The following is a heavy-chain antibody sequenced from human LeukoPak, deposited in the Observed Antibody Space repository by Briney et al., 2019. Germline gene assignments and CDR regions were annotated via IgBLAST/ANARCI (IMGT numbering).Heavy chain of an antibody. CDR1: GGSISSYS. D-gene: IGHD6-19*01. CDR3: AREVAGIEAYGMDV. V-gene: IGHV4-59*12. J-gene: IGHJ6*02. CDR2: IYHSGST. Sequence: SETLSLTCTVSGGSISSYSWSWIRQPPGKGLEWIGYIYHSGSTNYNPSLKSRVTISVDTSKNQFSLKLSSVTAADTAVYYCAREVAGIEAYGMDVWGQGTTVTVSS.